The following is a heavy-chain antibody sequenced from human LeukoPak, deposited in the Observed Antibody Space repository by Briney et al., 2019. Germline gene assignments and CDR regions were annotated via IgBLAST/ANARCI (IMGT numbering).Heavy chain of an antibody. V-gene: IGHV4-30-2*01. CDR1: GGSISSGGYY. CDR3: ARAGARGRFLEWSYPRESAFDI. CDR2: IYHSGST. D-gene: IGHD3-3*01. J-gene: IGHJ3*02. Sequence: SETLSLTCTVSGGSISSGGYYWSWIRQPPGKGLEWIGYIYHSGSTYYNPSLKSRVTISVDRSKNQFSLKLSSVTAADTAVYYCARAGARGRFLEWSYPRESAFDIWGQGTMVTVSS.